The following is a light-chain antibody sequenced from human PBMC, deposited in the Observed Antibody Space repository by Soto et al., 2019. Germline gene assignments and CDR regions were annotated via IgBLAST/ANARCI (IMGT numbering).Light chain of an antibody. CDR2: SNN. CDR3: AAWDDSLNAWV. Sequence: QLVLTQPPSASGTPGQRVTISCSGSSSNIESNSVNWYQQVPGTAPKLLIYSNNQRPSGVPDRFSGSKSGTSASLAISRLQSEDEADYYCAAWDDSLNAWVFGGGTKLTVL. J-gene: IGLJ3*02. V-gene: IGLV1-44*01. CDR1: SSNIESNS.